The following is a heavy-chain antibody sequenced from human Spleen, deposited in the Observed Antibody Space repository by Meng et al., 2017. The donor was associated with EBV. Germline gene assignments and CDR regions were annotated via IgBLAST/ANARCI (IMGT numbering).Heavy chain of an antibody. D-gene: IGHD3-16*01. CDR2: ISPYSGDT. CDR3: AKGLYYDTNLAY. Sequence: QVQLVQCGAEVKKPGASVRVSCKTSVYTFTGYYIHWVRQAPGQGLEWMGRISPYSGDTNYAQRFQGRVTMTRDTSIDTAYMDPSRLKSDDSAVYYCAKGLYYDTNLAYWGQGTLVTVSS. J-gene: IGHJ4*02. CDR1: VYTFTGYY. V-gene: IGHV1-2*06.